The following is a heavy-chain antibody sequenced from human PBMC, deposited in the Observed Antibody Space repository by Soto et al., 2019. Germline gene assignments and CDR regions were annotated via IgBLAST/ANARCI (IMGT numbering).Heavy chain of an antibody. D-gene: IGHD1-26*01. CDR2: ISYDGSNK. V-gene: IGHV3-30-3*01. Sequence: GGSLRLSCAASGFTFSSYAMHWVRQAPGKGLEWVAVISYDGSNKYYADSVKGRFTISRDNSKNTLYLQMNSLRAEDTVVYYCARNSGSYYYYGMDVWGQGTTVTVS. CDR3: ARNSGSYYYYGMDV. CDR1: GFTFSSYA. J-gene: IGHJ6*02.